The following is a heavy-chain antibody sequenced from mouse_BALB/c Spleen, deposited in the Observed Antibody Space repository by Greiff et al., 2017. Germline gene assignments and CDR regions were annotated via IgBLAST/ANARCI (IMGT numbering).Heavy chain of an antibody. D-gene: IGHD1-1*01. CDR1: GFTFSDYY. CDR3: ARDSYDDYAMDY. Sequence: DVMLVESGGGLVKPGGSLKLSCAASGFTFSDYYMYWVRQTPERRLEWVATISDGGSYTYYPDSVKGRFTISRDNAKNNLYLQMSSLKSEDTAMYYCARDSYDDYAMDYWGQGTSVTVSS. V-gene: IGHV5-4*02. J-gene: IGHJ4*01. CDR2: ISDGGSYT.